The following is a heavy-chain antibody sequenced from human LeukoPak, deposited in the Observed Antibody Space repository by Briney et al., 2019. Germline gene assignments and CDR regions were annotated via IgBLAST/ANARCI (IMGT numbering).Heavy chain of an antibody. J-gene: IGHJ4*02. CDR1: GGSFSGYY. CDR3: ARDQGVRGVRDDY. CDR2: INHSGST. V-gene: IGHV4-34*01. Sequence: PSETLSLTCAVYGGSFSGYYWSWIRQPPGKGLEWIGEINHSGSTNYNPSLKSRVTISVDTSKNQFSLKLSSVTAADTAVHYCARDQGVRGVRDDYWGQGTLVTVSS. D-gene: IGHD3-10*01.